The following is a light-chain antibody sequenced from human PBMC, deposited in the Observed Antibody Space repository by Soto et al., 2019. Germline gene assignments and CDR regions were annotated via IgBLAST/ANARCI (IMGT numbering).Light chain of an antibody. CDR1: QSVSSN. Sequence: EIVLTQSPATLSVSPGERATLSCRASQSVSSNLAWYQQKPGQAPRLLIYGASNRATGIPGRFSGSGSGTDFTLTISSLEPEDFAVYYCQQRSNWPPTFGGGTKVDNK. J-gene: IGKJ4*01. CDR2: GAS. CDR3: QQRSNWPPT. V-gene: IGKV3-11*01.